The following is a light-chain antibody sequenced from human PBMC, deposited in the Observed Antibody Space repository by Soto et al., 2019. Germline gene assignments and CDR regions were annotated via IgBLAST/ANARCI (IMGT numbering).Light chain of an antibody. CDR3: QQYNVWPGWT. CDR2: ASS. V-gene: IGKV3-15*01. CDR1: QSIRSH. J-gene: IGKJ1*01. Sequence: IGMTQSPATLSLSPAQRPPLYCSASQSIRSHLAWYQLRPGQAPRVLIYASSTRATGVPARFSGSGSGTEFTLTISSLQSEDFAVCYCQQYNVWPGWTFGQGSKVAIK.